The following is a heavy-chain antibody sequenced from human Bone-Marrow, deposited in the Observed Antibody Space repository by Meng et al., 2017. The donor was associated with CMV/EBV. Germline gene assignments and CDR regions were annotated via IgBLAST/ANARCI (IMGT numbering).Heavy chain of an antibody. D-gene: IGHD6-13*01. V-gene: IGHV4-39*07. J-gene: IGHJ6*02. CDR3: AKVADAAAGRAYYYYYYGTDV. CDR1: GGSISSSSYY. Sequence: SETLSLTCTVSGGSISSSSYYWGWIRQPPGKGLEWIGSIYYSGSTYYNPSLKSRVTISVDTSKNQFSLKLTSVTAADTAVYYCAKVADAAAGRAYYYYYYGTDVWGQGTTVTV. CDR2: IYYSGST.